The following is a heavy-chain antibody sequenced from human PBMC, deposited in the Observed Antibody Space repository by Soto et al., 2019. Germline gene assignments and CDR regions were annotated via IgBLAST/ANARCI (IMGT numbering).Heavy chain of an antibody. Sequence: SLRLSCAASGFTFSSYWMTWVRQAPGKGLEFLATIKPDGSDTYYVDSVKGRFTISRDNAKNSLSLQMNSLRAEDTALYYCATDLNWSGTWGQGTMVTVSS. CDR3: ATDLNWSGT. CDR2: IKPDGSDT. D-gene: IGHD3-3*01. CDR1: GFTFSSYW. J-gene: IGHJ3*01. V-gene: IGHV3-7*01.